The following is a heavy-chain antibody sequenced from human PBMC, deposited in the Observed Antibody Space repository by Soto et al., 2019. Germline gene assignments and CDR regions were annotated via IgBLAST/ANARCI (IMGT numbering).Heavy chain of an antibody. CDR2: IKSKADGGTT. V-gene: IGHV3-15*01. J-gene: IGHJ4*02. Sequence: EVQLVESGGNLVKPGRSLRLSCAASEFTFANAWISWVRKAPGKGLEWVGRIKSKADGGTTDYAAPVKGRFTISRDESQNTLYLQMNSLKTEDTAVYYCTSLDYGHWGQGTLVTVSS. D-gene: IGHD4-17*01. CDR3: TSLDYGH. CDR1: EFTFANAW.